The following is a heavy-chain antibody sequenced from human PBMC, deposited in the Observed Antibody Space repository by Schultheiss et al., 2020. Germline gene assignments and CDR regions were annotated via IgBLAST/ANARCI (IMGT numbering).Heavy chain of an antibody. V-gene: IGHV3-7*01. CDR3: ARGGGYQLPFDY. Sequence: GGSLRLSCAASGFTFSSYWMSWVRQAPGKGLEWVANIKQDGSEKYYADSVKGRFTISRDNSKNTLYLQMNSLRAEDTAVYYCARGGGYQLPFDYWGQGTLVNVSS. CDR1: GFTFSSYW. CDR2: IKQDGSEK. D-gene: IGHD2-2*01. J-gene: IGHJ4*02.